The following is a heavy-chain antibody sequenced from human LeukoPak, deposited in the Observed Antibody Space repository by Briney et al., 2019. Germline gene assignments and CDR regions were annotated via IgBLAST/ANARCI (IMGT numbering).Heavy chain of an antibody. CDR3: ARDDALVATGSFDY. Sequence: ASVTVSCKASGYTFTSYGINWVRQAPGQGPEWMGWISAYNGNTNYAQKLQGRVTTTTDTSTSTAYMELRSLRSDDTAVYYCARDDALVATGSFDYWGQGTLVTVSS. J-gene: IGHJ4*02. CDR2: ISAYNGNT. V-gene: IGHV1-18*01. CDR1: GYTFTSYG. D-gene: IGHD5-12*01.